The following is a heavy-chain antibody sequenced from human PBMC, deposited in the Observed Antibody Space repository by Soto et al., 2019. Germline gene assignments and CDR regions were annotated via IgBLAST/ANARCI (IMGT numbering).Heavy chain of an antibody. D-gene: IGHD3-9*01. J-gene: IGHJ5*02. Sequence: ASVKVSCKASGYTFTSYYMHWVRQAPGQGLEWMGIINPNGGSTSYAQKFQGRVTMTRDTSTSTVYMELSSLRSEDTAVYYCARDRDYDILTGPKYNWFDPWGQGTLVTVSS. CDR2: INPNGGST. CDR1: GYTFTSYY. V-gene: IGHV1-46*01. CDR3: ARDRDYDILTGPKYNWFDP.